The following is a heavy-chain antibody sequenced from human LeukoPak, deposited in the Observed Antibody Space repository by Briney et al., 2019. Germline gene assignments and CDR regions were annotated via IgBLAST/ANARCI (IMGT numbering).Heavy chain of an antibody. CDR3: ATSGYSFGRFDY. Sequence: SETLSLTCTVSGGSITSGSYHWSWIRQPAGKGLEWIGRIYTSGGTNYNPSLESRVTVSVDTSKNQFSLKLSSVTAADTAVYYCATSGYSFGRFDYWGQGTLVTVSS. CDR2: IYTSGGT. J-gene: IGHJ4*02. V-gene: IGHV4-61*02. D-gene: IGHD5-18*01. CDR1: GGSITSGSYH.